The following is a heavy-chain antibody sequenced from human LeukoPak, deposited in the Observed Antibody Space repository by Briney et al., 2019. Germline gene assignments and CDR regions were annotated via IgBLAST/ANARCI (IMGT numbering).Heavy chain of an antibody. J-gene: IGHJ5*02. CDR2: MSAYNGNT. V-gene: IGHV1-18*04. Sequence: ASVTVSRKASGYTFTSYGISWVRQAPGQGLEWVGWMSAYNGNTNYAQKLQGRVTMTTDTSTSTAYMELRSLRSADTAVYYCARDSFDILTGYYLDPWGQGTLVTVSS. D-gene: IGHD3-9*01. CDR3: ARDSFDILTGYYLDP. CDR1: GYTFTSYG.